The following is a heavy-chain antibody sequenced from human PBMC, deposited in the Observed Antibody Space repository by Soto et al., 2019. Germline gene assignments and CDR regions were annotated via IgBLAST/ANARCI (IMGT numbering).Heavy chain of an antibody. CDR1: GFTVSSNY. D-gene: IGHD6-6*01. CDR3: AILSN. CDR2: IYSDGTT. V-gene: IGHV3-53*01. J-gene: IGHJ4*02. Sequence: GGSLRLSXAASGFTVSSNYMNWVRQAPGKGLEWLSIIYSDGTTYYADSVKGRFTISRDNFKNTLYLQMNNLRAEDTAVYYCAILSNWGQGTLVT.